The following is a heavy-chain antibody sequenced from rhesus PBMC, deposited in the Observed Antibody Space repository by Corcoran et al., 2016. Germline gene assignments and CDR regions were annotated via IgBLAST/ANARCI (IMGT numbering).Heavy chain of an antibody. CDR3: AKEPEYTNWGYYFDY. D-gene: IGHD4-23*01. Sequence: EVQLVESGGGLAKPGGFLRLSCAASGFTFSNYWMNWVRQTPGKGLEWISAINSGWGSTYYADSVKGRFTISRDNSKNTLSLQMNSLRAEDTAMYYCAKEPEYTNWGYYFDYWGQGVLVTVSS. V-gene: IGHV3S42*01. CDR2: INSGWGST. CDR1: GFTFSNYW. J-gene: IGHJ4*01.